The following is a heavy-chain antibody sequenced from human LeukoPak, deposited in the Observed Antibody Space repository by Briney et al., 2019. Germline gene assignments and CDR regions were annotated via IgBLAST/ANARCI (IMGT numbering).Heavy chain of an antibody. CDR3: ARAGSIAVAGFDY. V-gene: IGHV3-21*01. Sequence: PGGSLRLSCAASGFTFSGYSMNWVRQAPGKGLEWVSSISSSSSYIYYADSVKGRFTISRDNAKNSLYLQMNSLRAEDTAVYYCARAGSIAVAGFDYWGQGTLVTVSS. CDR2: ISSSSSYI. J-gene: IGHJ4*02. D-gene: IGHD6-19*01. CDR1: GFTFSGYS.